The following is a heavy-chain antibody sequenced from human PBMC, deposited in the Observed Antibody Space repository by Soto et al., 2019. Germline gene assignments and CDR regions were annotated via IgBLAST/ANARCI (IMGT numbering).Heavy chain of an antibody. D-gene: IGHD4-4*01. J-gene: IGHJ4*02. CDR1: GYTFSTYY. Sequence: QVQLVQSGAEVKKPGASVKVSCKASGYTFSTYYMHWVRQAPGQGYEWMGIINPSGGSTTYAQEFQGRVTMTRDTSTNTVSMELSSLKSEDTAVYYCARYDYNGYYFDYWGQGTLVTVSS. V-gene: IGHV1-46*01. CDR2: INPSGGST. CDR3: ARYDYNGYYFDY.